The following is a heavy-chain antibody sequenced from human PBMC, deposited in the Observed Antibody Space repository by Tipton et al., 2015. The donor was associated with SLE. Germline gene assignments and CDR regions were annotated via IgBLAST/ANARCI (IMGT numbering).Heavy chain of an antibody. CDR1: GFTFSSYA. CDR3: AKGGGVVVIVPFQH. Sequence: SLRLSCAASGFTFSSYAMSWVRQAPGKGLEWVSVIYSGGSTYYADSVKGWFTISRDNSKNTLYLQMNSLRAEDTAVYYCAKGGGVVVIVPFQHWGQGTLVTVSS. J-gene: IGHJ1*01. CDR2: IYSGGST. V-gene: IGHV3-23*03. D-gene: IGHD2-21*01.